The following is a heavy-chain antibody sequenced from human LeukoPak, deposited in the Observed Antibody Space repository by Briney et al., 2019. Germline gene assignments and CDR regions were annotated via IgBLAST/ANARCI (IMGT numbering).Heavy chain of an antibody. CDR1: GFTFSSYS. CDR3: AELGINMIGGV. Sequence: GGSLRLSCAASGFTFSSYSMNWVRQAPGKGLEWVSSISSSSSYIYYTDSVKGRFTIPRDNAKNSLYLQMNSLRAEDTAVYYCAELGINMIGGVWGKGTTVTISS. CDR2: ISSSSSYI. D-gene: IGHD3-10*02. V-gene: IGHV3-21*01. J-gene: IGHJ6*04.